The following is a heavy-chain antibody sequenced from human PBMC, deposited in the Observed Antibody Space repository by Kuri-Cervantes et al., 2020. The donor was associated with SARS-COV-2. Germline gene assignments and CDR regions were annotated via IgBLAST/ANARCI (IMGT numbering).Heavy chain of an antibody. D-gene: IGHD6-6*01. CDR3: ARRASSSFEDYYYYMDV. V-gene: IGHV4-4*07. CDR2: IYTSGST. CDR1: GGSISSYY. J-gene: IGHJ6*03. Sequence: SETLSLTCTVSGGSISSYYWSWIRQPAGKGLEWIGRIYTSGSTNYNPSLKSRVTISVDTSKNQFSLKLSSVTAADTAVYYCARRASSSFEDYYYYMDVWGKGTTVTVSS.